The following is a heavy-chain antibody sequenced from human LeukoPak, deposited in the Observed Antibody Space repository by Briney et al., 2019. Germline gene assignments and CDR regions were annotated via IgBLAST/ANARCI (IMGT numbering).Heavy chain of an antibody. V-gene: IGHV3-21*01. CDR2: ISSSSSYI. J-gene: IGHJ4*02. CDR1: GFTFSSYS. CDR3: AKGPRLGYCSSTSCYSFDY. D-gene: IGHD2-2*01. Sequence: GGSLKLSCAASGFTFSSYSMNWVRQAPGKGLEWVSSISSSSSYIYYADSVKGRFTISRDNAKNSLYLQMNSLRAEDTAVYYCAKGPRLGYCSSTSCYSFDYWGQGTLVTVSS.